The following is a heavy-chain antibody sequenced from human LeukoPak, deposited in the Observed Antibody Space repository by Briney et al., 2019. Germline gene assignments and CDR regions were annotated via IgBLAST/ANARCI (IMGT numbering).Heavy chain of an antibody. CDR3: ARDSSSSRSWWFDP. CDR1: GYTFTSYD. J-gene: IGHJ5*02. Sequence: ASVTVSCKASGYTFTSYDINWVRQATGQGLEWMGWMNPNSGNTGYAQKFQGRVTITRNTSISTAYMELSSLRSEDTAVYYCARDSSSSRSWWFDPWGQGTLVIVSS. V-gene: IGHV1-8*03. CDR2: MNPNSGNT. D-gene: IGHD6-13*01.